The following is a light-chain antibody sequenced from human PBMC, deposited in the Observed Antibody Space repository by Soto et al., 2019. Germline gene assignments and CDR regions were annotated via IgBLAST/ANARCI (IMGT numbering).Light chain of an antibody. J-gene: IGKJ5*01. CDR2: DAA. Sequence: EIVLTQSPATLSLSPGEGATVSCWASQSVNIQLAWYQQKPGQAPRLLIYDAANGAAGIPARFSGSGSGADFTLTISSLEPDDFALYYCQQPITWPPTFGQGTRLEIK. V-gene: IGKV3-11*01. CDR1: QSVNIQ. CDR3: QQPITWPPT.